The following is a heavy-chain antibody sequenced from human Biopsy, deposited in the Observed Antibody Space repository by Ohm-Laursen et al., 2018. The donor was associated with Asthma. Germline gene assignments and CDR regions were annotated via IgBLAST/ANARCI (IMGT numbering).Heavy chain of an antibody. J-gene: IGHJ4*02. Sequence: ASVKASCKISGYSLTDLSMHWVRQAPGQGLEWMGGHNHEEGGTVNARRFQGRVTMTEDTSTDTAYMELSSLSSDDTAVYYCASDFPKDYVRYNFQFWGQGTLVTVSS. CDR1: GYSLTDLS. CDR2: HNHEEGGT. V-gene: IGHV1-24*01. D-gene: IGHD4-17*01. CDR3: ASDFPKDYVRYNFQF.